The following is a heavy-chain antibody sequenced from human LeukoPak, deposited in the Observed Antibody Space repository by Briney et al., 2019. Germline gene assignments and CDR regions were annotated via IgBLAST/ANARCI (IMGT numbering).Heavy chain of an antibody. J-gene: IGHJ6*04. CDR2: IYYSGST. CDR1: GGSISSGGYY. CDR3: ARESITMVRGVISDGMDV. V-gene: IGHV4-31*03. Sequence: SQTLSLTCTVSGGSISSGGYYWSWIRQHPGTGLEWIGYIYYSGSTYYNPSPKSRVTISVDTSKNQFSLKLSSVTAADTAVYYCARESITMVRGVISDGMDVWGKGTTVTVSS. D-gene: IGHD3-10*01.